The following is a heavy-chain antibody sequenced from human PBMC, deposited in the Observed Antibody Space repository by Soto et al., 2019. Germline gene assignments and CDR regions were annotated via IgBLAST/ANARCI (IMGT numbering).Heavy chain of an antibody. CDR2: IYHSGST. CDR3: ARRYCTNGVCYFDY. J-gene: IGHJ4*02. D-gene: IGHD2-8*01. CDR1: GGSISGSNW. Sequence: SETLSLPCAVSGGSISGSNWWRWVRQPPGKGLEWIGEIYHSGSTNYNPSLKSRVTISVDKSKNQFSLKLSSVTAADTAVYYCARRYCTNGVCYFDYWGQGTLVTV. V-gene: IGHV4-4*02.